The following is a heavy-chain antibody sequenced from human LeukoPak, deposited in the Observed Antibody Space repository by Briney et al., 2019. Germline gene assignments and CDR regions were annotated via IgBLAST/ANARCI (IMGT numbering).Heavy chain of an antibody. V-gene: IGHV4-34*01. Sequence: SETLSLTCAVYGGSFSGYYWSWIRQPPGKGLEWIGEINHSGSTNYNPSLKGRVTISVDKSKNQVSLKLSSVTAADTAVYYCARGGEFGGVSPIWGQGTMVTVSS. CDR3: ARGGEFGGVSPI. CDR2: INHSGST. J-gene: IGHJ3*02. D-gene: IGHD3-16*01. CDR1: GGSFSGYY.